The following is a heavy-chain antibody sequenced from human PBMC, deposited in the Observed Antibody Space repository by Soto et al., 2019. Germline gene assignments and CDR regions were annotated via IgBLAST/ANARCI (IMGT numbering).Heavy chain of an antibody. Sequence: QITLKESGPTLVKPTQTLTLTCSISGFSLIRSGVGVGWIRQPPGKALEWVGIIFSNDDKRYNPSLKNRSSTTQDTSKNQVILTMANMDPLDTATYYGLYGPYCGGDCYSEWGQGTLVTVSS. J-gene: IGHJ4*02. D-gene: IGHD2-21*02. V-gene: IGHV2-5*01. CDR3: LYGPYCGGDCYSE. CDR1: GFSLIRSGVG. CDR2: IFSNDDK.